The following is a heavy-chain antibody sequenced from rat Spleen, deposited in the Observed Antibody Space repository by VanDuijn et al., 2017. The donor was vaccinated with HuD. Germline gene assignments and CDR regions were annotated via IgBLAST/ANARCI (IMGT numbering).Heavy chain of an antibody. CDR2: ISTGGDNT. Sequence: EVQLVESGGGLVQPGRSLKLSCAASGFTFSYYYMAWVRQAPTKGLEWVAYISTGGDNTYYRDSVRARFTISRDNAESTLYLEMNSLRSEDTATYYCARPDGYTYVMDAWGQGTSVTVSS. J-gene: IGHJ4*01. CDR3: ARPDGYTYVMDA. D-gene: IGHD1-4*01. CDR1: GFTFSYYY. V-gene: IGHV5-25*01.